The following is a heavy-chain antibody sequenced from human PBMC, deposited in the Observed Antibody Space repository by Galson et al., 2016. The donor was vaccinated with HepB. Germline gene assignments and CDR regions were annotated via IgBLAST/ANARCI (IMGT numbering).Heavy chain of an antibody. CDR2: VYHSGNT. CDR3: ARDHGGLPDY. J-gene: IGHJ4*02. V-gene: IGHV4-4*02. CDR1: GGSISSSDW. Sequence: SETLSLTCAVSGGSISSSDWWSWVRQPPGRGLEWIGEVYHSGNTNYNPSLQTRVTISVDKSKNQFSLKLGSVTAADTALYYCARDHGGLPDYWGQGTLVTVSS.